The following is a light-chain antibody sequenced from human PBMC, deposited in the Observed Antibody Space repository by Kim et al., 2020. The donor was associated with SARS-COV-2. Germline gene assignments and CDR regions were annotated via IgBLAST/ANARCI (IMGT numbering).Light chain of an antibody. CDR3: QQTYNNVIT. V-gene: IGKV1-39*01. CDR1: QDIRNY. J-gene: IGKJ5*01. Sequence: AAVGDRVTSSCRASQDIRNYLKWFQQKPGRGPTLLIYAASTVQNGVPSRFSGGGSGTYFTLTINSVQPEDSAIYYCQQTYNNVITFGQGTRLEIK. CDR2: AAS.